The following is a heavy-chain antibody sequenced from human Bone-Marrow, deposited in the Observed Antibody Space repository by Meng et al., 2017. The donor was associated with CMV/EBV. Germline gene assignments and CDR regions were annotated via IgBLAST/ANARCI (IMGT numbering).Heavy chain of an antibody. V-gene: IGHV3-23*01. Sequence: GGSLRLSCSASGFTFRSYAMSWVRQAPGKGLEWVSTIRGAGDYTYNADSVKGRFSISRDNSKNTLYLEMNSLRADDTAVYYCARGIRSTYYEYYYGLDVWGQGTTVTVSS. CDR1: GFTFRSYA. J-gene: IGHJ6*02. CDR3: ARGIRSTYYEYYYGLDV. D-gene: IGHD3-3*01. CDR2: IRGAGDYT.